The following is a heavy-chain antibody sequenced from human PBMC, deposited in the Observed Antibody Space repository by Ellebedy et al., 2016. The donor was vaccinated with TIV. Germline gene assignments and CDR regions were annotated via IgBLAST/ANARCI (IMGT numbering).Heavy chain of an antibody. CDR1: GFTFSSYA. V-gene: IGHV3-30-3*02. CDR3: AKSPPRFYYYYGMDV. D-gene: IGHD3-3*01. CDR2: ISYDGSNK. J-gene: IGHJ6*02. Sequence: GESLKISCAASGFTFSSYAMHWVRQAPGKGLEWVAVISYDGSNKYYADSVKGRFTISRDNSKNTLYLQMNSLRAEDTAVYYCAKSPPRFYYYYGMDVWGQGTTVTVSS.